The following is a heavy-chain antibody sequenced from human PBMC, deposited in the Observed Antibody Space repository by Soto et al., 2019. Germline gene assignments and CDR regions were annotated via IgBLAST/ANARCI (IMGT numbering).Heavy chain of an antibody. V-gene: IGHV3-74*01. CDR2: IQNDGSRT. D-gene: IGHD4-4*01. Sequence: EVQLVESEGGLVQRGGSLRLSCAASGFTFDYYWMHWVRQAPGQGLVWVAHIQNDGSRTTYADSVKGRFTSYRDNAKNTMYLQMNSLGAEDSDVYYCARGNLGGFDVCGQGTTVTVSS. J-gene: IGHJ3*01. CDR1: GFTFDYYW. CDR3: ARGNLGGFDV.